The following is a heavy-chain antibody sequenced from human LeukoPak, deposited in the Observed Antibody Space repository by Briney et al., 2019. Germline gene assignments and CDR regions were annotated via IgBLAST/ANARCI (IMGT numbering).Heavy chain of an antibody. D-gene: IGHD3-9*01. V-gene: IGHV4-61*02. J-gene: IGHJ4*02. CDR3: ARATGYYNVY. CDR2: IYTSGST. CDR1: GGSISSGSYY. Sequence: SETLSLTCTVSGGSISSGSYYWSWIRQPAGKGLEWIGRIYTSGSTNYNPSLKSRVTISVDTSKNQFSLKLSSGTAADTAVYYCARATGYYNVYWGQGTLVTVSS.